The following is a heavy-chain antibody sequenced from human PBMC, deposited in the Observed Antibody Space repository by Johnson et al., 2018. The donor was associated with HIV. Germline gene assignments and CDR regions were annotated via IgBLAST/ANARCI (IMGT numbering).Heavy chain of an antibody. Sequence: QVQLVESGGGVVQPGRSLRLSCAASGFTFSNYGMHWVRQAPGKGLEWVAVISYDGNNKYYTDSVKGRFTISRDNSKNTLYLQMNSQRAEATAVYYCAKDQGYWGDDAFDIWGQGTMVTVSS. J-gene: IGHJ3*02. CDR3: AKDQGYWGDDAFDI. CDR1: GFTFSNYG. D-gene: IGHD7-27*01. V-gene: IGHV3-30*18. CDR2: ISYDGNNK.